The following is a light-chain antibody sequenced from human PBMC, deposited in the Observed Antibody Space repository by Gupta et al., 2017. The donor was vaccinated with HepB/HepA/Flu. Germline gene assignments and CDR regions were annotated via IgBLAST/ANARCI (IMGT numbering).Light chain of an antibody. J-gene: IGKJ4*01. CDR1: QSIRSN. CDR2: GAS. CDR3: QQYNNWPPLT. V-gene: IGKV3-15*01. Sequence: EIVMTQFPATLSVSPGERATLSCRASQSIRSNLAWYHQKPGQPPRLLIYGASTRAPGTQARFSGSGSGTEFTLTISSLQSEDFAIYYCQQYNNWPPLTFGGGTKVEIK.